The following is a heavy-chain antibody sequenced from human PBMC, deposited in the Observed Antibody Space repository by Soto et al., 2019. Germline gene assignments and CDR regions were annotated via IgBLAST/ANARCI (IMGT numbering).Heavy chain of an antibody. CDR2: IYSSGST. D-gene: IGHD3-3*01. CDR1: GGAINSYY. Sequence: SETLSLTCTVSGGAINSYYWPWFRQPAGKGLEWIGRIYSSGSTKYNPSLQSRVTMSLDTSKNQFSLRLTSVTAADTAVYYCARGQRFSDWFDPWGQGTLVTVS. V-gene: IGHV4-4*07. J-gene: IGHJ5*02. CDR3: ARGQRFSDWFDP.